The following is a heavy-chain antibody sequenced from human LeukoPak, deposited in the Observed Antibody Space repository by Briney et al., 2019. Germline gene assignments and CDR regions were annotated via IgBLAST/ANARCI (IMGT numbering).Heavy chain of an antibody. J-gene: IGHJ4*02. D-gene: IGHD5-12*01. CDR1: GGSFSGYY. V-gene: IGHV4-34*01. Sequence: SETLSLTCAVYGGSFSGYYWTWIRQPPGKGLEWIGEINHSGSTNYNPSLKSRVTMSVDTSKNQFSLNLSSVTAADTAVYYCAKGYSGYDFPDYWGQGTLVTVSS. CDR3: AKGYSGYDFPDY. CDR2: INHSGST.